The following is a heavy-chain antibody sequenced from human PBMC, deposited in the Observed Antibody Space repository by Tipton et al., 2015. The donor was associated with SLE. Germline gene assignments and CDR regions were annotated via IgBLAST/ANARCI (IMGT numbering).Heavy chain of an antibody. Sequence: TLSLTCTVSGGSISSHYWSWIRQPPGKGLEWIGYISYSETTNYNPSLKSRVTISVDTSKNQFSLKRRSVTAADTAVYYCAGAWQGYCSGGTRYVLDYWGQGTLVTVSS. V-gene: IGHV4-59*11. CDR2: ISYSETT. D-gene: IGHD2-15*01. CDR1: GGSISSHY. J-gene: IGHJ4*02. CDR3: AGAWQGYCSGGTRYVLDY.